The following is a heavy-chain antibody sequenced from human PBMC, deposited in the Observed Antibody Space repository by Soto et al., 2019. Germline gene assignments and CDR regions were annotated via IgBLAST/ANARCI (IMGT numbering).Heavy chain of an antibody. CDR2: TSYDGSNE. D-gene: IGHD2-15*01. J-gene: IGHJ3*02. CDR1: GFSFSSYG. Sequence: QVQLVESGGGVVQPGRSLRLSCAASGFSFSSYGMNWVRQAPGKGLEWVAVTSYDGSNEYYADSVKGRFTISRDNSKNTLHLEMNSLRVEDTAVYYCAKYRYGGTLGAFDIWGQGTMVTVSS. CDR3: AKYRYGGTLGAFDI. V-gene: IGHV3-30*18.